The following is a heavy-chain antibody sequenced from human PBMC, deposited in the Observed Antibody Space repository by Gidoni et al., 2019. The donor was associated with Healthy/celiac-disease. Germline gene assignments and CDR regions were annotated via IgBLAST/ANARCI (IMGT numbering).Heavy chain of an antibody. J-gene: IGHJ4*02. D-gene: IGHD6-19*01. Sequence: EVQLLASGGGLVQPGGSLRLSCAASGFPFSSDAMSWVRQAPGKGLEWVSAISGSGGSTYYADSVKGRFTISRDNSKNTLYLQMNSLRAEDTAVYYCAKVWYSSGWSFDYWGQGTLVTVSS. CDR1: GFPFSSDA. CDR3: AKVWYSSGWSFDY. CDR2: ISGSGGST. V-gene: IGHV3-23*01.